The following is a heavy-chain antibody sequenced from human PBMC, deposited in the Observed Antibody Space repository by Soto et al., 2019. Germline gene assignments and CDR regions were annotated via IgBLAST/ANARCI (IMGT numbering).Heavy chain of an antibody. V-gene: IGHV4-30-2*01. J-gene: IGHJ5*02. CDR3: AGLAYTSGLRVDP. D-gene: IGHD6-19*01. CDR2: IYRSGVT. Sequence: SETLSLTCSFSGNSSSTSTYSWSCIRQPPGKALEWVGFIYRSGVTSFNPSLKSRASISLDTSRNQCSLKVRSVTAADTAVYYGAGLAYTSGLRVDPWGPGTLVTV. CDR1: GNSSSTSTYS.